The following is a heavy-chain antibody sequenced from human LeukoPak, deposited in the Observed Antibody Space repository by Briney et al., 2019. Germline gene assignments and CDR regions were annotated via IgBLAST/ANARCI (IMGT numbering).Heavy chain of an antibody. CDR3: ARPDSSSDY. V-gene: IGHV5-51*01. Sequence: GESLKISYKGYGYSFTSYWIGWVRQMPGKGLEWMGIIYPYDSDTRYSPSFQGQVTISADKSINTAFLRWSSLKASDSAMYYCARPDSSSDYWGQGTLVTVSS. D-gene: IGHD3-22*01. CDR1: GYSFTSYW. J-gene: IGHJ4*02. CDR2: IYPYDSDT.